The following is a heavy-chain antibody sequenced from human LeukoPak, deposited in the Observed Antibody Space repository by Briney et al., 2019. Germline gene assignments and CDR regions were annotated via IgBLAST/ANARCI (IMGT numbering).Heavy chain of an antibody. CDR1: GFTFSTYW. CDR2: INNDGSST. V-gene: IGHV3-74*01. Sequence: GESLRLSCAASGFTFSTYWMHWVRQAPGKGLVWVSRINNDGSSTIYADSVRGRFTISRDNAKNTLYLQMNGLRAEDTSVYFCARSSYPYFFDYWGQGALVTVSS. CDR3: ARSSYPYFFDY. J-gene: IGHJ4*02. D-gene: IGHD3-10*01.